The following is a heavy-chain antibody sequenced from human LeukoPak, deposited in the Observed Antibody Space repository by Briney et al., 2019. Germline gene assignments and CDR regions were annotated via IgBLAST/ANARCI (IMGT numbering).Heavy chain of an antibody. V-gene: IGHV1-8*03. J-gene: IGHJ5*02. CDR2: MNPNSGNT. CDR1: GGTFSSYA. Sequence: ASVKVSCKASGGTFSSYAISWVRQAPGQGLEWMGWMNPNSGNTGYAQKFQGRVTITRNTSISTAYMELSSLRPEDTAVYYCARAPTFRYFDWFNSGNWFDPWGQGTLVTVSS. D-gene: IGHD3-9*01. CDR3: ARAPTFRYFDWFNSGNWFDP.